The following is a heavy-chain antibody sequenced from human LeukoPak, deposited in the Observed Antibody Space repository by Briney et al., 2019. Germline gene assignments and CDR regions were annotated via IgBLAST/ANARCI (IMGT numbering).Heavy chain of an antibody. V-gene: IGHV3-23*01. D-gene: IGHD3-22*01. CDR3: ARDTYYYDSSGYYY. CDR2: ISGSGGST. CDR1: GLTFSSYA. J-gene: IGHJ4*02. Sequence: GGSLRLSCAASGLTFSSYAMSWVRQAPGKGLEWVSAISGSGGSTYYADSVKGRFTISRDNSKNTLYLQMNSLRAEDTAVYYCARDTYYYDSSGYYYWGQGTLVTVSS.